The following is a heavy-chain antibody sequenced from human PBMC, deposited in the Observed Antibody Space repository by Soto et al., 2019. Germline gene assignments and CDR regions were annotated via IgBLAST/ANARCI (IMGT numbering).Heavy chain of an antibody. J-gene: IGHJ3*02. CDR2: INWNGGST. V-gene: IGHV3-20*01. CDR1: GFTFDDYG. CDR3: ARGHRDYGSGLGHAFDI. D-gene: IGHD3-10*01. Sequence: GGSLRLSCAASGFTFDDYGMSWVRQAPGKGLEWVSGINWNGGSTGYTDSVKGRFTISRDNAKNSLYLQMNSLRAEDTALYHCARGHRDYGSGLGHAFDIWGQGTMVTVSS.